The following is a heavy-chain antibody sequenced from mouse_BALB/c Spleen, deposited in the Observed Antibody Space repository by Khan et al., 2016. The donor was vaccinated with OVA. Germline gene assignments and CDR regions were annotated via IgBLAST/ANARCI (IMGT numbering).Heavy chain of an antibody. D-gene: IGHD2-3*01. Sequence: QVQLQQPGAELVKPGASVKLSCKASGYTFTSYWMHWVKQRPGQGLEWIGEINPSNGRTNYNEKFKSKATLTVDKSSSTAYMQLSSLTSEDSAVYYCASADGYYRSLYAMDYWGQGTSVTVSS. CDR1: GYTFTSYW. J-gene: IGHJ4*01. V-gene: IGHV1S81*02. CDR3: ASADGYYRSLYAMDY. CDR2: INPSNGRT.